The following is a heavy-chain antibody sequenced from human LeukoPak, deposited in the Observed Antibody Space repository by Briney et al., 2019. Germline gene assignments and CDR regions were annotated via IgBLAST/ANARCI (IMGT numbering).Heavy chain of an antibody. CDR3: ARRMITFGGVVVIPNAFDY. CDR1: GGSISSSSAY. D-gene: IGHD3-16*02. Sequence: PSETLSLTCTVSGGSISSSSAYWGWIRQPPGKGLEWIGEIKQSGTTNYNPSLKSRVTISIDTSKNHFSLRLSSVTAADTAVYYCARRMITFGGVVVIPNAFDYWGQGTLVTVSS. J-gene: IGHJ4*02. V-gene: IGHV4-39*02. CDR2: IKQSGTT.